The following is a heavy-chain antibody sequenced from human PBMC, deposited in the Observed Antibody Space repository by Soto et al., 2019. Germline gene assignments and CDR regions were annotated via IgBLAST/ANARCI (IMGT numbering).Heavy chain of an antibody. Sequence: SETLSLTCTVSGGSISSYYWSWIRQPPGKGLEWIGYIYYSGSTNYNPSLKSRVTISVDTSKNQFSLKLSSVTAADTAVYYCAVSTRFLEWLLPLDYWGQGTLVTVSS. V-gene: IGHV4-59*01. CDR2: IYYSGST. J-gene: IGHJ4*02. CDR3: AVSTRFLEWLLPLDY. D-gene: IGHD3-3*01. CDR1: GGSISSYY.